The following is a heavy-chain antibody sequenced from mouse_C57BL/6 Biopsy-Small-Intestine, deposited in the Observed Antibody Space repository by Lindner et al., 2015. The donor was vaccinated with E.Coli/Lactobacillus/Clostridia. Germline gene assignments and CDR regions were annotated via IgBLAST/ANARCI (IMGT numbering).Heavy chain of an antibody. CDR3: ARGYYV. CDR2: INPYNDGI. CDR1: GFTFTTYV. V-gene: IGHV1-14*01. Sequence: VQLQESGPELVKPGASVRVSCKASGFTFTTYVIHWVKQKPGQGLEWIGYINPYNDGIKYNEKFKDKATLTSDKSSSTAHMELSGLTSEDSAVYYCARGYYVWGQGTLVTVSA. D-gene: IGHD1-1*01. J-gene: IGHJ3*01.